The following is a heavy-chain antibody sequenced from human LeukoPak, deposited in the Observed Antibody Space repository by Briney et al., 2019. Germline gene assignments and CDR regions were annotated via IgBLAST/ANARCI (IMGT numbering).Heavy chain of an antibody. J-gene: IGHJ4*02. CDR2: IYYSGST. CDR1: GGSISSYY. V-gene: IGHV4-59*08. CDR3: ASSGSYHGGFDY. Sequence: PSETLSLTCTVSGGSISSYYRSWIQQPPGKGLEWIGYIYYSGSTNYNPSLKSRVTISVDTSKNQFSLKLSSVTAADTAVYYCASSGSYHGGFDYWGQGTLVTVSS. D-gene: IGHD1-26*01.